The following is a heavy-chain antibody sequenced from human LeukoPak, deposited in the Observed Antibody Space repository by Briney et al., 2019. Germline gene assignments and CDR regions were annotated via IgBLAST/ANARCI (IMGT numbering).Heavy chain of an antibody. J-gene: IGHJ4*02. CDR3: ARCDFAMVITY. CDR1: GDSISHHY. CDR2: INHSGST. Sequence: SETLSLTCTVSGDSISHHYYNWIRQPPGKGLEWIGEINHSGSTNYNPSLKSRVTISVDTSKNQFSLKLSSVTAADTAVYYCARCDFAMVITYWGQGTLVTVSS. D-gene: IGHD3-22*01. V-gene: IGHV4-34*01.